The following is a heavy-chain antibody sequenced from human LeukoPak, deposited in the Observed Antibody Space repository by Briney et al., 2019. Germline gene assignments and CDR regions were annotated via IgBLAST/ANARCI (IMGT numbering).Heavy chain of an antibody. Sequence: GGSLRLSCAASGFTFSSYSMNWVRQAPGKGLEWVSSISSSSSYIYYADSVKGRFTISRDNAKNSLYLQMNSLRAEDTAVYYCARVSAYYYDSSGYCFDYWGRGTLVTVSS. J-gene: IGHJ4*02. CDR3: ARVSAYYYDSSGYCFDY. V-gene: IGHV3-21*01. CDR1: GFTFSSYS. CDR2: ISSSSSYI. D-gene: IGHD3-22*01.